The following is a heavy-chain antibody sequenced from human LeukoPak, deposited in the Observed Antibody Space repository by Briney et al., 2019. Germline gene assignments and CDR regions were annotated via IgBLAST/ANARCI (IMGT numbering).Heavy chain of an antibody. CDR2: TYYGGST. CDR3: ARLRIWWGGFDY. D-gene: IGHD5-12*01. CDR1: GASISSSSYY. J-gene: IGHJ4*02. Sequence: SATLSLTCTVSGASISSSSYYWGWIRQPPGKGLELIGTTYYGGSTYYNPSLKSRVTISVDTSKNQFSLKLSSVTAADTAVYYCARLRIWWGGFDYWGQGTLVTVSS. V-gene: IGHV4-39*01.